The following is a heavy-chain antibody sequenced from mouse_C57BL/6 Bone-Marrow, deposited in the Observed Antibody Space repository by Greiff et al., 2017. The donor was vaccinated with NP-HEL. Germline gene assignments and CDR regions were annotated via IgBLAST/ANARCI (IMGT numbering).Heavy chain of an antibody. CDR3: ARGLYGSWFAY. CDR2: INPSSGYT. J-gene: IGHJ3*01. CDR1: GYTLPRSC. Sequence: LQESGAELAKDGEEGKMAGKASGYTLPRSCLPCFPPLPFPFLEWIGYINPSSGYTKYNQKFKDKATLTADKSSSTAYMQLSSLTYEDSAVYYCARGLYGSWFAYWGQGTLVTVSA. D-gene: IGHD1-1*01. V-gene: IGHV1-7*01.